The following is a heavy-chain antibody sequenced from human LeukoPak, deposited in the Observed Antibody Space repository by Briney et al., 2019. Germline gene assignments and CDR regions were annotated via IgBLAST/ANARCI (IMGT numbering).Heavy chain of an antibody. CDR1: GYTFTNYG. Sequence: ASVKVSCKASGYTFTNYGISWVRQAPGQGLEWMGWISAHNGNTNYAQKLQGRVTMTTDTSTSTAYMELRSLRSDDTAVYYCAKEAYGVFDYWGQGTLVTVSS. D-gene: IGHD4-17*01. V-gene: IGHV1-18*01. J-gene: IGHJ4*02. CDR2: ISAHNGNT. CDR3: AKEAYGVFDY.